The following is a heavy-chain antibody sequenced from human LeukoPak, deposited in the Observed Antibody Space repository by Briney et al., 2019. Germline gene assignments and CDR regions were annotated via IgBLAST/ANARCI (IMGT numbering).Heavy chain of an antibody. CDR2: IDYSGRA. CDR3: ARALATMFFDY. V-gene: IGHV4-59*01. Sequence: SETLSLTCTVSGGSLTNYYWTWLRQPPGKGLEWIGYIDYSGRANYSPSLKSRVTISLDTSNNQFSLKFNSVTAADTAVYYRARALATMFFDYWGQGTLVTVST. D-gene: IGHD5-12*01. CDR1: GGSLTNYY. J-gene: IGHJ4*02.